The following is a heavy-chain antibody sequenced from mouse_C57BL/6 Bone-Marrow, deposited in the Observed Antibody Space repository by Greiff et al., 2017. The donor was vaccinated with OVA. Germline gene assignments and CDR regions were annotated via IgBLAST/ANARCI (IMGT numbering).Heavy chain of an antibody. CDR1: GYTFTSYW. J-gene: IGHJ2*01. CDR2: IDPSDSYT. Sequence: QVQLQQPGAELVIPGASVKLSCKASGYTFTSYWMHWVKQRPGQGLEWIGEIDPSDSYTNYNQKFKGKSTLTVDKSSSTAYMQLSSLTSEDSAVYYCARLDDGYFYFDYWGQGTTLTVSS. CDR3: ARLDDGYFYFDY. D-gene: IGHD2-3*01. V-gene: IGHV1-69*01.